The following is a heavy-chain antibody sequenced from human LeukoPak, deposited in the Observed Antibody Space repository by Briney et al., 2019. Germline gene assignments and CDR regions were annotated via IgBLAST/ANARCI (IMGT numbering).Heavy chain of an antibody. V-gene: IGHV1-18*01. J-gene: IGHJ3*01. CDR3: ARVWGGSSGYYQDAFNV. Sequence: EASVRVSCMASGYTFTTYGISWVRQAPGQGLEWMGWLNSYNGNTNYAQKFQGRVTMTTDTSTSTAYMELRSLRSNDTAVYYCARVWGGSSGYYQDAFNVWGQGTMVTVSS. CDR2: LNSYNGNT. D-gene: IGHD3-22*01. CDR1: GYTFTTYG.